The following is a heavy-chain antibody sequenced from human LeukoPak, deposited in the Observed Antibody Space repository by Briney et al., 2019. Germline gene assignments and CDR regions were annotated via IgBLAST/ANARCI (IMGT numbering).Heavy chain of an antibody. D-gene: IGHD1-26*01. CDR3: ARGPYSGSYSGEDWFDP. CDR2: ISAYNGNT. J-gene: IGHJ5*02. Sequence: ASVRVSCKASGYTFTSYGISWVRQAPGQGLEWMGWISAYNGNTNYAQKLQGRVTMTTDTSTSTAYMELRSLRSDDTAVYYCARGPYSGSYSGEDWFDPWGPGTLVTVSS. V-gene: IGHV1-18*01. CDR1: GYTFTSYG.